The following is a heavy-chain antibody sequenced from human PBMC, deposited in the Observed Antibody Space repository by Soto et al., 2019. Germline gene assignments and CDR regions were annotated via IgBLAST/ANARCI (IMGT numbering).Heavy chain of an antibody. J-gene: IGHJ5*01. CDR3: ARGRYCLTGRCFPNWFDS. D-gene: IGHD7-27*01. V-gene: IGHV4-30-4*01. Sequence: SETLSLTCSVAGDSIANLDYFWAWIRQPPGQALEYIGYIYKSATTYYNPSFESRVAISVDTSKSQFSLNVTSVTAADTAVYFCARGRYCLTGRCFPNWFDSWGQGALVTVSS. CDR1: GDSIANLDYF. CDR2: IYKSATT.